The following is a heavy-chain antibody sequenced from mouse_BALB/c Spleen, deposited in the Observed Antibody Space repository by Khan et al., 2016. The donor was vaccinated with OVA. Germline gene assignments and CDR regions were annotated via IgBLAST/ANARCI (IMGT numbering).Heavy chain of an antibody. V-gene: IGHV14-3*02. Sequence: EVQLQQSGAELVKPGASVKLSCTASGFNIKDTYIHWLKERPEQGPEWIGRIDPANGDTKYDPTFPGKATINADTSSNTAYLQLSSLTSEDPAVYYCATRYGSPFTYWGQGTLVTVSA. J-gene: IGHJ3*01. CDR2: IDPANGDT. D-gene: IGHD2-1*01. CDR1: GFNIKDTY. CDR3: ATRYGSPFTY.